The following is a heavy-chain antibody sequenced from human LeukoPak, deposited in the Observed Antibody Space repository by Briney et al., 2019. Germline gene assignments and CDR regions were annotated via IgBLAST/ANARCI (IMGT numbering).Heavy chain of an antibody. CDR2: IYYSGST. CDR1: GGSISSYY. Sequence: SETLSLTCTVSGGSISSYYWSWIRQPPGKGLEWIGYIYYSGSTNYNPSLKSRVTITVDTSKNQFSLKLSSVTAADTAVYYCARRAFSSGYYYFDYWGQGTLVTVSS. J-gene: IGHJ4*02. V-gene: IGHV4-59*08. CDR3: ARRAFSSGYYYFDY. D-gene: IGHD3-22*01.